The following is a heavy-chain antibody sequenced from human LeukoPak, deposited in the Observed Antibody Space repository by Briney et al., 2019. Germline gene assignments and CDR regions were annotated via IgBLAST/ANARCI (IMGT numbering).Heavy chain of an antibody. CDR1: GYTFTSYG. J-gene: IGHJ3*02. V-gene: IGHV1-18*01. Sequence: ASVKVSCKASGYTFTSYGISWVRQAPGQGLEWMGWINAYNGNTNYAQKLQGRVTITTDTSTSTAYMELRSLRSDDTAVYYCLRAPGNETSDAFDIWGRGTMVTVSS. CDR2: INAYNGNT. D-gene: IGHD3-10*01. CDR3: LRAPGNETSDAFDI.